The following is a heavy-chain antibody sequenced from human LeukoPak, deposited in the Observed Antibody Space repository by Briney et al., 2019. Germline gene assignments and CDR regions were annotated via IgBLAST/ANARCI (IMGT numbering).Heavy chain of an antibody. J-gene: IGHJ4*02. V-gene: IGHV4-39*01. CDR1: GGSISSSSYY. CDR3: ARHFRYSYHDY. Sequence: PSETLSLTCTVSGGSISSSSYYWDWIRQPPGKGLELIGSIYYSGSTYYNPSLKSRVTISVDTSKNQFSLRLTSMTAADTAVYYCARHFRYSYHDYRGQGTLVTISS. CDR2: IYYSGST. D-gene: IGHD5-18*01.